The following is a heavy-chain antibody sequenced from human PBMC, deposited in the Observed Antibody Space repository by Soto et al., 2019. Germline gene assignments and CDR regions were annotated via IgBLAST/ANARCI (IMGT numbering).Heavy chain of an antibody. Sequence: GGALRLSCAVSGFTFSSSEMYWVRQAPGKGLEWISYIHPSGQPIFYADSVKGRFTISRDNANNSVFLQMNSLRAEDTAVYYCARRASRWGQGTMVTVSS. V-gene: IGHV3-48*03. CDR1: GFTFSSSE. CDR3: ARRASR. CDR2: IHPSGQPI. D-gene: IGHD1-26*01. J-gene: IGHJ3*01.